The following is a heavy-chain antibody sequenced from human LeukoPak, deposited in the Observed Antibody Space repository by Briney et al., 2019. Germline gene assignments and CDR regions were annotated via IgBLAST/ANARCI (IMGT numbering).Heavy chain of an antibody. CDR2: IYYSGST. D-gene: IGHD3-9*01. CDR1: GDSISSYY. V-gene: IGHV4-39*07. CDR3: ARGSGYDILTGPGPYYYYMDV. J-gene: IGHJ6*03. Sequence: SETLSLTCTVSGDSISSYYWGWIRQPPGKGLEWIGSIYYSGSTYYNPSLKSRVTISVDTSKNQFSLKLSSVTAADTAVYYCARGSGYDILTGPGPYYYYMDVWGKGTTVTVSS.